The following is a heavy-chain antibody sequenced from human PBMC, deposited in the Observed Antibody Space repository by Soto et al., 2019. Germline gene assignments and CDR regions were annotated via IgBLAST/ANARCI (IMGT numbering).Heavy chain of an antibody. Sequence: GGSLRLSCAASGFTFSSYDMHWVRQATGKGLEWVSAIGTAGDTYYPGSVKGRFTISRENAKNSLYLQMNSLRAEDTAVYYCAREMTNSGYPSGGFDYWGQGTLVTVSS. CDR3: AREMTNSGYPSGGFDY. J-gene: IGHJ4*02. V-gene: IGHV3-13*01. D-gene: IGHD5-12*01. CDR2: IGTAGDT. CDR1: GFTFSSYD.